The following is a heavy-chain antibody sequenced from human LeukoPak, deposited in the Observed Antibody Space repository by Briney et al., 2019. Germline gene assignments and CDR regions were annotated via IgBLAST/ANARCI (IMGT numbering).Heavy chain of an antibody. V-gene: IGHV1-18*01. Sequence: ASVKLSCKASGYTFTSYGISWVRQDPGQGLEWMGWISAYNGNTNYAQKLQGRVTMTTDTSTSTAYMELRSLRSDDTAVYYCARDIVVVPAARSFDYWGQGTLVTVSS. J-gene: IGHJ4*02. CDR3: ARDIVVVPAARSFDY. D-gene: IGHD2-2*01. CDR1: GYTFTSYG. CDR2: ISAYNGNT.